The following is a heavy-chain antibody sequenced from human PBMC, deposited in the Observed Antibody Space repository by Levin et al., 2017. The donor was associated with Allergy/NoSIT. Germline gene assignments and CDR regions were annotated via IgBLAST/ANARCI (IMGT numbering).Heavy chain of an antibody. D-gene: IGHD3-22*01. CDR1: GYSFTSYW. Sequence: GESLKISCKGSGYSFTSYWIGWVRQMPGKGLEWMGIIFPGDSDSRYSPSFQGQVTISADKSISTAYLQWSSLKASDTAMYYCARLDSPGVVTQLGYCFDYWGQGTLVTVSS. J-gene: IGHJ4*02. V-gene: IGHV5-51*01. CDR2: IFPGDSDS. CDR3: ARLDSPGVVTQLGYCFDY.